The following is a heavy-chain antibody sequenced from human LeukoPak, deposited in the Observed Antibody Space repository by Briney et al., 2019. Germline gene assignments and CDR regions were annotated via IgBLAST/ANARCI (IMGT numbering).Heavy chain of an antibody. CDR1: GFTFTSYG. CDR3: ARGSEWLVRGDYFDY. Sequence: ASVKVSCKASGFTFTSYGITWVRQAPGQGLEWMGWISAYNGNTNYAQKLQGRVTMTTDTSTSTAHMELRSLRSGDTAVYYCARGSEWLVRGDYFDYWGQGTLVTVSS. V-gene: IGHV1-18*01. J-gene: IGHJ4*02. CDR2: ISAYNGNT. D-gene: IGHD6-19*01.